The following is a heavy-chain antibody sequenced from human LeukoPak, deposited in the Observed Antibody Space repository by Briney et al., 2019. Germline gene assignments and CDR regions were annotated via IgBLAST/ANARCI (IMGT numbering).Heavy chain of an antibody. CDR3: ERDRISIAARPPYYYYYMDV. J-gene: IGHJ6*03. V-gene: IGHV4-61*02. CDR1: GGSISSGSYY. D-gene: IGHD6-6*01. CDR2: SDTSGST. Sequence: PSETLSLTCTVSGGSISSGSYYWSWIRQPAGKGLEWIGRSDTSGSTNYNPSLKSRVTISVDTSKNQFSLKLSSVTAADTAVYYCERDRISIAARPPYYYYYMDVWGKGTTVTVSS.